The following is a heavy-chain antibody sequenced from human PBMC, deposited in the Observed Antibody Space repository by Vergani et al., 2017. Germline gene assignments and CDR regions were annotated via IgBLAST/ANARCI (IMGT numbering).Heavy chain of an antibody. CDR2: IYYSGST. J-gene: IGHJ3*02. CDR1: GGSISSYY. D-gene: IGHD6-13*01. Sequence: QVQLQESGPGLVKPSETLSLTCTVSGGSISSYYWSWIRQPPGKGLEWIGYIYYSGSTNYNPSLKSRVTISVDTSKNQFSLKLSSVTAADTAVYYCARSGDSSSWYRRIRAFDIWGQGTMVTVSS. V-gene: IGHV4-59*01. CDR3: ARSGDSSSWYRRIRAFDI.